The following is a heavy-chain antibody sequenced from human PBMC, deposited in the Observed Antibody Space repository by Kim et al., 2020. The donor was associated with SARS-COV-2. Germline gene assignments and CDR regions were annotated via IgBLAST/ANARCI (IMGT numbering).Heavy chain of an antibody. CDR3: AREKSSSWYWSD. CDR1: GFTVSSNY. Sequence: GGSLRLSCAASGFTVSSNYMSWVRQAPGKGLEWVSVIYSGGSTYYADSVKGRFTISRDNSKNTLYLQMNSLRAEDTAVYYCAREKSSSWYWSDWGQGTLVTVSS. D-gene: IGHD6-13*01. V-gene: IGHV3-66*01. J-gene: IGHJ4*02. CDR2: IYSGGST.